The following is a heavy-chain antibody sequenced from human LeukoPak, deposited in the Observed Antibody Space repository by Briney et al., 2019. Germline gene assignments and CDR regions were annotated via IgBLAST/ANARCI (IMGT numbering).Heavy chain of an antibody. CDR1: GFTFSSYA. D-gene: IGHD6-19*01. CDR2: ISGSGRST. Sequence: GGSLRLSCAASGFTFSSYAMSWVRQPPGKGLEWVSAISGSGRSTYYAGSGKGRFPISRDNAKIPLYLQMNKLRAEVRAVYYGARDPIAGAGSDCYYYCMDFWGQGTTVTVSS. J-gene: IGHJ6*02. V-gene: IGHV3-23*01. CDR3: ARDPIAGAGSDCYYYCMDF.